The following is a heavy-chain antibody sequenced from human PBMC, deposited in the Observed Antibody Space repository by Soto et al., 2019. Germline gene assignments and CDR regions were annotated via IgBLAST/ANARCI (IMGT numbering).Heavy chain of an antibody. Sequence: SDTLSLTCTVSGGSLSSYYWSWIRQPPGKGLEWIGYIYYSGSTNYNPSLKSRVTISVDTSKNQFSLKLSSVTAADTAVYYCARDSQAYRSGWLRSESYYFDYWGQGTLVTVSS. J-gene: IGHJ4*02. CDR3: ARDSQAYRSGWLRSESYYFDY. V-gene: IGHV4-59*01. CDR1: GGSLSSYY. CDR2: IYYSGST. D-gene: IGHD6-19*01.